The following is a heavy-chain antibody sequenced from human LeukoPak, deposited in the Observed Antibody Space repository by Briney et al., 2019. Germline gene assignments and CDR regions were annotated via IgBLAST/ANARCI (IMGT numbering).Heavy chain of an antibody. CDR2: ISESGDST. CDR1: GFSFKSYA. Sequence: GGSLRLSCAASGFSFKSYAMNWVRQAPGKGLEWVSSISESGDSTHYADSVKGRFTISRDNSLNTLYLQMNSLRAEDTAVYYCAKGYYDYVWGSYYFDYWGQGTLVTVSS. J-gene: IGHJ4*02. CDR3: AKGYYDYVWGSYYFDY. D-gene: IGHD3-16*01. V-gene: IGHV3-23*01.